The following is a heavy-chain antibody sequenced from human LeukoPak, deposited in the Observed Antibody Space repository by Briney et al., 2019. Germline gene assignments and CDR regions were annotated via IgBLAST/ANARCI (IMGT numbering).Heavy chain of an antibody. V-gene: IGHV3-48*03. D-gene: IGHD3-10*01. Sequence: GGSLRLSCAPSGFTFSSYEMHWVRQAPGKGLEWVSYISSSGSTIYYADSVKGRFTISRDNAKNSLYLQMNSLRAEDTAVYYRAKDSYYYGSGSSIYWDYWGQGTLVTVSS. CDR1: GFTFSSYE. CDR3: AKDSYYYGSGSSIYWDY. CDR2: ISSSGSTI. J-gene: IGHJ4*02.